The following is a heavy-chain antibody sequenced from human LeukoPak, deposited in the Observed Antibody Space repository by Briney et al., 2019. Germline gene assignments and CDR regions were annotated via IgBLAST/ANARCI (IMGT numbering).Heavy chain of an antibody. CDR1: GFSFDDYA. D-gene: IGHD2-2*01. Sequence: GGYLRLSCAASGFSFDDYAMSWVRQAPGKGLEWVSAISGSGGSTYYADSVKGRFTISRDNSKNTLYLQMNSLRAEDTAVYYCAKADIVVVPAFDYWGQGTLVTVSS. CDR3: AKADIVVVPAFDY. V-gene: IGHV3-23*01. J-gene: IGHJ4*02. CDR2: ISGSGGST.